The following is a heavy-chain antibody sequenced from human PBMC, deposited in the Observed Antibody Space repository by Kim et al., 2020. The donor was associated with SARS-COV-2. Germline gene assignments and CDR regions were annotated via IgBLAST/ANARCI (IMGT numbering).Heavy chain of an antibody. J-gene: IGHJ6*02. Sequence: TSYEQKVQGRVTMTRDTSTSTVYMELSSLRSEDTAVYYCARAEGAVPGDVWGQGTTVTVSS. V-gene: IGHV1-46*01. CDR3: ARAEGAVPGDV. D-gene: IGHD2-2*01. CDR2: T.